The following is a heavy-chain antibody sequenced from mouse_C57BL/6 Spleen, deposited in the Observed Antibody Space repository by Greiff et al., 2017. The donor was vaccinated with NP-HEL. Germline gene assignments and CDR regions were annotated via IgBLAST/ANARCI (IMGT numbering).Heavy chain of an antibody. CDR3: ARDYYGSSYGGY. Sequence: QVQLKESGAELARPGASVKLSCKASGYTFTSYGISWVKQRTGQGLEWIGEIYPRSGNTYYNEKFKGKATLTADKSSSTAYMELRSLTSEDSAVYFCARDYYGSSYGGYWGQGTTLTVSS. CDR2: IYPRSGNT. J-gene: IGHJ2*01. CDR1: GYTFTSYG. D-gene: IGHD1-1*01. V-gene: IGHV1-81*01.